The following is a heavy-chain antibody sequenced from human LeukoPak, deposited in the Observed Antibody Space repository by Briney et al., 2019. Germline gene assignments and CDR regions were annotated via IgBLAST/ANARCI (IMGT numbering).Heavy chain of an antibody. V-gene: IGHV3-23*01. CDR2: ISGSGGTT. J-gene: IGHJ3*02. D-gene: IGHD1-14*01. CDR3: AKVRSNIWPEDAFDI. CDR1: GFTFSSYA. Sequence: GGSLRLSCAASGFTFSSYAMSWVRQAPGKGLEWVSSISGSGGTTYYADSVKGRFAISRDNSKNTLYLQMNNLRADDTAVYYCAKVRSNIWPEDAFDIWGQGTMVTVSS.